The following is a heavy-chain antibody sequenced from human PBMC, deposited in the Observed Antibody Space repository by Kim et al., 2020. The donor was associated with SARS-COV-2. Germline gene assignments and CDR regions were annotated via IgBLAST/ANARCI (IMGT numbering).Heavy chain of an antibody. Sequence: SETLSLTCTVSGYSISSGYYWGWIRQPPGKGLEWIGSIYHSGSTYYNPSLKSRVTISVDTSKNQFSLKLSSVTAADTAVYYCARDGSGSYYLRYFDYWGQGTLVTGSS. V-gene: IGHV4-38-2*02. CDR3: ARDGSGSYYLRYFDY. CDR1: GYSISSGYY. D-gene: IGHD3-10*01. CDR2: IYHSGST. J-gene: IGHJ4*02.